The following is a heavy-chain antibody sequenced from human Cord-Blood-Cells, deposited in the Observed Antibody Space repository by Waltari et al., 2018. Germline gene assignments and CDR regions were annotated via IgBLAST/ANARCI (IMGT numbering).Heavy chain of an antibody. CDR1: GGTFSSYA. CDR3: ARSPRVPAAMRNMPPFDY. V-gene: IGHV1-69*01. Sequence: QVQLVQSGAEVKKPGSSVKVSCKASGGTFSSYAISWVRQAPGQGVGWMGVISSIFGTANYAQKVQGRVTITADESTSTAYMELSSLRSEDTAVYYCARSPRVPAAMRNMPPFDYWGQGTLVTVSS. D-gene: IGHD2-2*01. CDR2: ISSIFGTA. J-gene: IGHJ4*02.